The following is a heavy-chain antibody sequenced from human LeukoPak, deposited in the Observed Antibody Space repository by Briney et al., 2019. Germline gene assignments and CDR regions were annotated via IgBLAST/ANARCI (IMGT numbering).Heavy chain of an antibody. CDR3: ARDQPYGWYSLVGYYGMDV. Sequence: PSETLSLTCTVSGGSISSYYWSWIRQPPGKGLEWIGYIYYSGSTNYNPSLKSRVTISVDTSKDQFSLKLSSVTAADTAVYYCARDQPYGWYSLVGYYGMDVWGQGTTVTVPS. CDR2: IYYSGST. J-gene: IGHJ6*02. D-gene: IGHD6-19*01. CDR1: GGSISSYY. V-gene: IGHV4-59*01.